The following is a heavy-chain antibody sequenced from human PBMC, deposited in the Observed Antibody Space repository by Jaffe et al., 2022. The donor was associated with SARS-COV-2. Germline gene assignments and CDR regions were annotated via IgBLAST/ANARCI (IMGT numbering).Heavy chain of an antibody. J-gene: IGHJ3*02. CDR3: AIAGDDGYTHAFDI. V-gene: IGHV3-23*01. CDR2: ISGSGGKT. D-gene: IGHD5-12*01. Sequence: EVQLLESGGGLVQPGGSLRLSCAASGFTFSSYAMSWVRQAPGKGLEWVSDISGSGGKTYYADAVKGRFTISRDNSKNTLYLQMNSLRAEDTAVYYCAIAGDDGYTHAFDIWGQGTMVTVSS. CDR1: GFTFSSYA.